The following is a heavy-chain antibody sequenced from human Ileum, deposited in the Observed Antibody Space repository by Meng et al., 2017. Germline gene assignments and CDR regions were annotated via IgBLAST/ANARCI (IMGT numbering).Heavy chain of an antibody. D-gene: IGHD3/OR15-3a*01. Sequence: GESLKISCAASGFTFSDHCMSWIRQVPGKGLEWISYISGSGDIIYSADSVKGRFTISRDNAKNSLYLQMNSLRDEDTAVYYCARPEDSALDSWGQGTLVTVSS. V-gene: IGHV3-11*01. J-gene: IGHJ4*02. CDR1: GFTFSDHC. CDR3: ARPEDSALDS. CDR2: ISGSGDII.